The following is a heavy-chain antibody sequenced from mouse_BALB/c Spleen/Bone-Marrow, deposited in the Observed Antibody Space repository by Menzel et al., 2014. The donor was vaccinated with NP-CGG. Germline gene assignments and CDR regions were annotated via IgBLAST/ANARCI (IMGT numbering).Heavy chain of an antibody. Sequence: EVQRVESGGGLVQPGGSLRLSCATSGFTFSDFYMEWVRQPPGKRLEWIAASRNKANEYTTEYSASVKGRSIVSRDTSQNILYLQMNALRAEDTAIYYCARDPRWLLAMDYWGQGTSVTVSS. D-gene: IGHD2-3*01. V-gene: IGHV7-1*02. CDR2: SRNKANEYTT. CDR1: GFTFSDFY. CDR3: ARDPRWLLAMDY. J-gene: IGHJ4*01.